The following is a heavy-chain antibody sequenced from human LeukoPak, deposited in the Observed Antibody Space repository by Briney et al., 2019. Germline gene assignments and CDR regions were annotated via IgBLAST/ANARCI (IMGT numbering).Heavy chain of an antibody. V-gene: IGHV3-48*04. CDR1: GFTFSSYS. J-gene: IGHJ4*02. Sequence: PGGSLRLSCAASGFTFSSYSMNWVRQAPGKGLEWVSYISDDISNICYADSVKGRFTISRDNSKNSLYLQMNSLRAEDTAVYYCGYDSSGSFLDYWGQGTLVTVSS. D-gene: IGHD3-22*01. CDR2: ISDDISNI. CDR3: GYDSSGSFLDY.